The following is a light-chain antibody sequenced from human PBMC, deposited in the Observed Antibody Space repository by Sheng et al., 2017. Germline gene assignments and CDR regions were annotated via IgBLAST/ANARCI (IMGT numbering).Light chain of an antibody. V-gene: IGLV2-23*03. CDR1: GSDVGSYII. J-gene: IGLJ2*01. CDR3: CSYADSTTL. Sequence: QSALTQPASLSASPGQSITISCTGVGSDVGSYIIVSWYQQHPGRAPKLLIYEGTKRPSGVSTRFSGSKSGNTASLTISGLQTEDEAHYFCCSYADSTTLFGGGTKVTVL. CDR2: EGT.